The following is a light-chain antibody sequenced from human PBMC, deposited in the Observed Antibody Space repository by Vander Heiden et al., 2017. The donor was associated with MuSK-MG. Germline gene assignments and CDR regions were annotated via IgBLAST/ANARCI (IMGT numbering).Light chain of an antibody. V-gene: IGKV3-11*01. CDR1: QIVSSY. CDR2: DAS. Sequence: EIVLTQSPATLSLSPGERATLSCRASQIVSSYLAWYQQKPGQAPRLLIYDASNRATGIPARFSGSGSGTDFTLTISSLEPEDFAVYYCQQRSKWPPVYSFGQGTKLEIK. J-gene: IGKJ2*03. CDR3: QQRSKWPPVYS.